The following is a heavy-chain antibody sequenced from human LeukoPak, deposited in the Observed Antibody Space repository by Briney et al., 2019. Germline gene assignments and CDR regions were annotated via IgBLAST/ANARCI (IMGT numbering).Heavy chain of an antibody. CDR3: ARGRARGITMVRGVIIPFDY. D-gene: IGHD3-10*01. V-gene: IGHV1-8*01. CDR1: GYTFTSYD. Sequence: ASVKVSCKASGYTFTSYDINWVRQATGQGLEWMGWMNPNSGNTGYAQKFQGRVTMTRNTSISTAYMELSSLRSEDTAVYYCARGRARGITMVRGVIIPFDYWGQGTLVTVSS. J-gene: IGHJ4*02. CDR2: MNPNSGNT.